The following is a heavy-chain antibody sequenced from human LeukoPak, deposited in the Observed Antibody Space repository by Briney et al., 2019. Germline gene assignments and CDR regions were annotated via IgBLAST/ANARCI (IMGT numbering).Heavy chain of an antibody. V-gene: IGHV3-73*01. CDR2: IRSKANSYAT. Sequence: GGSLKLSCAASGFTFSGSAMHWVGQASGKGLEWVGRIRSKANSYATAYAASVKGRFTISRDDSKNTAYLQMNSLKTEDTAVYYCCSPGGVTVAGSGDYYYYMDVWGKGTTVTVSS. CDR3: CSPGGVTVAGSGDYYYYMDV. J-gene: IGHJ6*03. CDR1: GFTFSGSA. D-gene: IGHD6-19*01.